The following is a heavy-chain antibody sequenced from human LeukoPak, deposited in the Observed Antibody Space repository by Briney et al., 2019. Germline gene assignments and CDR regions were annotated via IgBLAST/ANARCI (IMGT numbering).Heavy chain of an antibody. V-gene: IGHV4-61*02. D-gene: IGHD6-13*01. CDR1: GDSISSGSFY. Sequence: SQTLSLTCSVSGDSISSGSFYWRWIRQPAGGGLEWIERIYPSGSTNYNPSRKSRITIALYTAKNQFAQKLRPVTAADTAVYYCARHPPNISSWYRYWYFDLWGRGTLVTVSS. CDR2: IYPSGST. CDR3: ARHPPNISSWYRYWYFDL. J-gene: IGHJ2*01.